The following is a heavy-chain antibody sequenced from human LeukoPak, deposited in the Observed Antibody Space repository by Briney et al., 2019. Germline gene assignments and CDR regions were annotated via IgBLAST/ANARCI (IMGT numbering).Heavy chain of an antibody. J-gene: IGHJ6*02. CDR2: ISSSSSYI. Sequence: PGGSLRLSCAASGFTFSSYSMNWVRQAPGKGLEWGSSISSSSSYIYYADSVKGRFTISRDNAKNSLYLQMNSLRAEDTAVYYCARDRGGSGWSKDYYGMDVWGQGTTVTVSS. CDR1: GFTFSSYS. D-gene: IGHD6-19*01. CDR3: ARDRGGSGWSKDYYGMDV. V-gene: IGHV3-21*01.